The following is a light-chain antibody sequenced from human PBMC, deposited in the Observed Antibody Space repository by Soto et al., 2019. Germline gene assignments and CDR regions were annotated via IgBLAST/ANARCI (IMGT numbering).Light chain of an antibody. CDR1: QSVSSY. J-gene: IGKJ1*01. CDR2: DAS. Sequence: ELLLTQSPDTLSVSPGESAALSCRDSQSVSSYLAWYQKKPGQAPRLIIYDASIRAAGVPARFSGSGSGTDFSLTISSLEPEDFAIYYCQQSSIWHPWTCGQGTKVDIK. CDR3: QQSSIWHPWT. V-gene: IGKV3-11*01.